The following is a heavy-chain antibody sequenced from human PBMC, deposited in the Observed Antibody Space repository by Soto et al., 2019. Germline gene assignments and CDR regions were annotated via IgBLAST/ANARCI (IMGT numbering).Heavy chain of an antibody. V-gene: IGHV4-59*11. D-gene: IGHD6-19*01. CDR1: VGSMRSPY. CDR2: IYYNGNT. Sequence: PSETLSLTCTVSVGSMRSPYWSWIRQPQGKGLEWVGYIYYNGNTDYNPSLNSRVTMSVDTSKNQFSLKLTSLTAAHTAVSFCARGGWSVDSWGRAILVTFS. CDR3: ARGGWSVDS. J-gene: IGHJ5*01.